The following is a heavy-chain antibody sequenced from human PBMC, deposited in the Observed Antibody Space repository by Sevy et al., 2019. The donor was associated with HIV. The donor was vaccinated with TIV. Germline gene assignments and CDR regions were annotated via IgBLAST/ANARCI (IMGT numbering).Heavy chain of an antibody. CDR1: GFNFNIYS. V-gene: IGHV3-23*01. CDR2: LSFGCGRI. J-gene: IGHJ4*02. D-gene: IGHD2-8*01. Sequence: GGSLRLSCVASGFNFNIYSFSWVRQAPGKGLEWVSTLSFGCGRINYADSLQGRFTISRDDSKKTLYLEMHSLRVDDTAVYYCAREGCTKPHDYWGQGTLVTVSS. CDR3: AREGCTKPHDY.